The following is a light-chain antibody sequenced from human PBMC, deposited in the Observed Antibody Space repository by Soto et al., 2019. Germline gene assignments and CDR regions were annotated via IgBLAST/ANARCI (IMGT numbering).Light chain of an antibody. CDR1: QSINRW. V-gene: IGKV1-5*01. CDR2: DAS. J-gene: IGKJ1*01. CDR3: QHYKSYSEA. Sequence: DIHLNQSPSTLSASIGDTVTITCRASQSINRWLAWYQQKPGEAPKLLIYDASSLESGVPSRFSGSGSGTELTLTISSLQPDDFETYYCQHYKSYSEAFGQGTKVDIK.